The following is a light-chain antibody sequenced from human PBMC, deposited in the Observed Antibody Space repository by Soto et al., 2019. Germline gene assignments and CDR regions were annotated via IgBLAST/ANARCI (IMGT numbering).Light chain of an antibody. J-gene: IGLJ1*01. Sequence: SALTQPASVSGSPGQSITISCTGTSSDVGGYNYVSWYQQHPGKAPKLMIYEVSNRPSGVSNRFSGSKSGNTASLTISGLQAEDEADYYCSSYTGSSTYVFGTGTKVSVL. CDR2: EVS. V-gene: IGLV2-14*01. CDR1: SSDVGGYNY. CDR3: SSYTGSSTYV.